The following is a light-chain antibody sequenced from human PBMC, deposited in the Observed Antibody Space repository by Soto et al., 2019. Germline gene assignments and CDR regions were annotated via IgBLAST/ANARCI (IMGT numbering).Light chain of an antibody. V-gene: IGKV3-15*01. Sequence: EMVMTQSPATLSVSPGERATLSCRASQSVSINLAWYQQKPGQAPRLLIYAASTRATGIPARFSGSGSGTEFTLTISSLQSEDFAVYYCQQYSKWFGSTFGQGTKLEI. J-gene: IGKJ2*01. CDR2: AAS. CDR1: QSVSIN. CDR3: QQYSKWFGST.